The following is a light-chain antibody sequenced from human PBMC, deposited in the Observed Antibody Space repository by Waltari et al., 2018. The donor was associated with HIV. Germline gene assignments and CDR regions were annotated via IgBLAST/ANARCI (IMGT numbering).Light chain of an antibody. Sequence: QSALTQPRSVSGSPGQSVTISCTGTSSDVGGYNYVSWYQHPPGKAPKFMIYDVNKRPSGVPDRFSGSKSGNTAALTISGLQADDEADYYCCSYADNYPVVFGGVTKLTVL. CDR2: DVN. J-gene: IGLJ2*01. CDR1: SSDVGGYNY. V-gene: IGLV2-11*01. CDR3: CSYADNYPVV.